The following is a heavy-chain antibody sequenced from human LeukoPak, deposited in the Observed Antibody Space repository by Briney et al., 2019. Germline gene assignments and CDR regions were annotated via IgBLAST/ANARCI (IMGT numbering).Heavy chain of an antibody. Sequence: SQTLSLTCTVSGGSISSGSYYWSWIRQPAGKGLEWIGRIYTSGSTNYNPSLKSRVTISVDTSKNQFSLKLSSVTAADTAVYYCARYYGWFDPWGQGTLVTVSS. D-gene: IGHD3-3*01. CDR2: IYTSGST. V-gene: IGHV4-61*02. CDR3: ARYYGWFDP. CDR1: GGSISSGSYY. J-gene: IGHJ5*02.